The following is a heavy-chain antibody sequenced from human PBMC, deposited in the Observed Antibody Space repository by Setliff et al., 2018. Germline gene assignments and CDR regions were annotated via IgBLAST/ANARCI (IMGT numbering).Heavy chain of an antibody. Sequence: KPSETLSLTCTVSGGSISRSSYNWGWIRQPPGKGLEWIGSIYYSESTYYNPSLKSRVTISVDTSKNQFSLKLSSVTAADTAVYYCARAAGYSSSWYHYYYGMDVWGQGTTVTVSS. V-gene: IGHV4-39*01. D-gene: IGHD6-13*01. CDR2: IYYSEST. CDR3: ARAAGYSSSWYHYYYGMDV. J-gene: IGHJ6*02. CDR1: GGSISRSSYN.